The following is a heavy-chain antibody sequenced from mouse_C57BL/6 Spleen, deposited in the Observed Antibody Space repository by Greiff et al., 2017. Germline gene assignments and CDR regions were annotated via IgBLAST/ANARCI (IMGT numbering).Heavy chain of an antibody. J-gene: IGHJ2*01. D-gene: IGHD2-14*01. CDR1: GYTFTSYW. Sequence: QVQLQQPGAELVKPGASVKLSCKASGYTFTSYWMHWVKQRPGQGLEWIGMIHPNSGSTNYHEKFKSKATLTVDKSSSTAYMQLSSLTSEDSAVYYCAREEGTRGYFDYWGQGTTLTVSS. V-gene: IGHV1-64*01. CDR2: IHPNSGST. CDR3: AREEGTRGYFDY.